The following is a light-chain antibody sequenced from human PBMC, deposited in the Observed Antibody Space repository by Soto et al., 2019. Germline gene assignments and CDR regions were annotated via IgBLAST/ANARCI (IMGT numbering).Light chain of an antibody. Sequence: DIQLTQSPSFLSASVGDRVTITCRASQGISTYLAWYLQRPGKAPKLLIYGASTLQSGVPSRFSGSGSGTEITLTIRRLEPEGFGTYYCQQLNSDWYAFGQGTKLEIK. J-gene: IGKJ2*01. V-gene: IGKV1-9*01. CDR2: GAS. CDR3: QQLNSDWYA. CDR1: QGISTY.